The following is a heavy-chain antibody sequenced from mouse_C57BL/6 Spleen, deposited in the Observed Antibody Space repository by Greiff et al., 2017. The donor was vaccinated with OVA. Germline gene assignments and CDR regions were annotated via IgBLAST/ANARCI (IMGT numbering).Heavy chain of an antibody. D-gene: IGHD1-1*01. J-gene: IGHJ4*01. V-gene: IGHV1-55*01. CDR2: IYPGSGST. CDR1: GYTFTSYW. Sequence: QVQLQQPGAELVKPGASVKMSCKASGYTFTSYWLTWVKQRPGQGLEWIGDIYPGSGSTNYNEKFTRKATLTVDTSSSTAYMQLSSLTSEDSAVYYCARSPYYYGSSLRYAMDYWGQGTSVTVSS. CDR3: ARSPYYYGSSLRYAMDY.